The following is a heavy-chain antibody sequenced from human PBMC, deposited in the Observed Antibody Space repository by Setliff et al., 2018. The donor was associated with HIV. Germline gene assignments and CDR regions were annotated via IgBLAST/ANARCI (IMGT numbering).Heavy chain of an antibody. CDR3: ARGVIRGVISQGGLDY. D-gene: IGHD3-10*01. CDR2: INAANGKT. Sequence: VASVKVSCKASGFTFTTYAVHWVRQAPGQRPEWMGWINAANGKTRYPQRFEARVTITMDTGASAAYMELNSLRSEDSAVYYCARGVIRGVISQGGLDYWGPGTLVTVS. CDR1: GFTFTTYA. J-gene: IGHJ4*02. V-gene: IGHV1-3*01.